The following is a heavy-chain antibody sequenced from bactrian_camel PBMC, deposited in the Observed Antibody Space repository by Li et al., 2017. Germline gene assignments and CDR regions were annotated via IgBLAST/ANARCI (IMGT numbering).Heavy chain of an antibody. CDR3: KTKGYGGTWRCERGYPY. J-gene: IGHJ4*01. V-gene: IGHV3S53*01. D-gene: IGHD7*01. CDR2: IDADGAI. Sequence: HVQLVESGGDSVQDGGSLKLSCAASTASYSTYCMGWFRQRPGKGREGVAAIDADGAINYADSAKGRFTISRDNAKNTLYLQMNSLKPEDTAMYFCKTKGYGGTWRCERGYPYWGQGTQVTVS. CDR1: TASYSTYC.